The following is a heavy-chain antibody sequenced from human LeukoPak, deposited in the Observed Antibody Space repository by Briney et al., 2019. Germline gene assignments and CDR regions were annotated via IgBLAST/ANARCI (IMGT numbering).Heavy chain of an antibody. J-gene: IGHJ6*03. CDR3: ARGYCSGGSCSHPYYYYYMDV. D-gene: IGHD2-15*01. CDR2: INHSGST. Sequence: SETLSLTCAVYGGSFSGYYWSWIRQPPGKGLEWIGEINHSGSTNYNPSLKSRVTISVDTSKNQFSLKLSSVTAADTAVYYCARGYCSGGSCSHPYYYYYMDVWGKGTTVTVSS. V-gene: IGHV4-34*01. CDR1: GGSFSGYY.